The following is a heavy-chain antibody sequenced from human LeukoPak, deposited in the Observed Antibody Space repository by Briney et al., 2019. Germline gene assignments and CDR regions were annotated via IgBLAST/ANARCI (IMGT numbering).Heavy chain of an antibody. CDR1: GFTFSSYA. J-gene: IGHJ3*02. V-gene: IGHV3-23*01. D-gene: IGHD6-13*01. CDR2: IRSGGST. Sequence: PGGSLRLSCAASGFTFSSYAMSWVRQAPGKGLEWVSAIRSGGSTDYADSVKGRFNISRDNSKKTLYLQMNSLRAEDTAVYYCAKDLEKWQLGAFDIWGQGTMVTVSS. CDR3: AKDLEKWQLGAFDI.